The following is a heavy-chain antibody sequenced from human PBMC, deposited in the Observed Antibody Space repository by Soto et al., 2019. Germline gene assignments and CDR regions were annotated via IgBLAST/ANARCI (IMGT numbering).Heavy chain of an antibody. CDR3: ARGVALAVDAFDI. CDR2: IYYSGST. Sequence: SETLSLTCTVSGGSISSGGYYWSWIRQHPGKGLEWIGYIYYSGSTYYNPSLKSRVTISVDTSKNQFSLKLSSVTAADTAVYYWARGVALAVDAFDIWGQGTMVTVSS. J-gene: IGHJ3*02. CDR1: GGSISSGGYY. V-gene: IGHV4-31*03. D-gene: IGHD6-19*01.